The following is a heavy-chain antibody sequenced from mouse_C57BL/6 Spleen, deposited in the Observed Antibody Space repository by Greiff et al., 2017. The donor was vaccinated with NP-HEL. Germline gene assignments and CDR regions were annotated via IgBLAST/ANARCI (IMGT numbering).Heavy chain of an antibody. J-gene: IGHJ1*03. V-gene: IGHV2-2*01. Sequence: QVQLQQSGPGLVQPSQSLSITCTVSGFSLTSYGVHWVRQSPGKGLEWLGVIWSGGSTDYNAAFISSLSISKDNSKSQVFFKMNSLQADYTAIYYCATQTGTRWYFDVWGTGTTVTVAS. CDR3: ATQTGTRWYFDV. CDR1: GFSLTSYG. CDR2: IWSGGST. D-gene: IGHD4-1*01.